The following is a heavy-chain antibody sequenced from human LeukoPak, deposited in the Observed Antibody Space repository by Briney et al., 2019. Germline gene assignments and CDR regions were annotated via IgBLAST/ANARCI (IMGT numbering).Heavy chain of an antibody. Sequence: GGSLRLSCAASGFTFSSYSLNWVRQAPGKGLEWVSYISSSSNYIYYADSVKGRFTISRDNAKNSLYLQMNSLRAEDTAVYYCASVSGNSEEGAFDIWGQGTMVTVSS. CDR2: ISSSSNYI. CDR3: ASVSGNSEEGAFDI. D-gene: IGHD4-23*01. V-gene: IGHV3-21*01. CDR1: GFTFSSYS. J-gene: IGHJ3*02.